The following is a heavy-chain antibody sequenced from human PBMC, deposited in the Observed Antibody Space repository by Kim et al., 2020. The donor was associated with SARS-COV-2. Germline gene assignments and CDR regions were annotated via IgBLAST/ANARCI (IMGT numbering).Heavy chain of an antibody. Sequence: ASVKVSCKASGYTFTSFGITWMRQAPGQGLEWLGWITPNNGNRRYAQNLPGRVTMSTDSSTITAYMGLGSLRSYDTAVYYCARGGGYYPYHFDYWGQGTL. CDR3: ARGGGYYPYHFDY. J-gene: IGHJ4*02. D-gene: IGHD3-22*01. CDR2: ITPNNGNR. V-gene: IGHV1-18*04. CDR1: GYTFTSFG.